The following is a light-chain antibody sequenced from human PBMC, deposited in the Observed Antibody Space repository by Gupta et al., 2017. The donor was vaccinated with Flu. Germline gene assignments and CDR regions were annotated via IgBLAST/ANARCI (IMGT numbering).Light chain of an antibody. V-gene: IGKV1-5*03. J-gene: IGKJ2*01. Sequence: DIQMTQSPSTLSASVGDRVTITCRASQSISSWLAWYQQKPGKTPKLLIYKASSLESGVPSRFSGSGSGTEFTLTISSLQPDDFATYYCQQYNSYPYTFGQGTKLEIK. CDR2: KAS. CDR1: QSISSW. CDR3: QQYNSYPYT.